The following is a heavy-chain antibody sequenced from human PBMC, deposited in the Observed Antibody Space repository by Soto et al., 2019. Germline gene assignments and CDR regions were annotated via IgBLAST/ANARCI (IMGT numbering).Heavy chain of an antibody. CDR2: ISYDGINK. CDR1: GFTFSSYG. Sequence: QVQLVESGGGVVQPGRSLRLSCAASGFTFSSYGMHWVRQAPGKGLEWVAIISYDGINKYYANPVKGRFTISRDNSKNTLYLQMNSLRAEDTAVYYCAKSMYNSNDGFFDYWGQGTLVTVSS. CDR3: AKSMYNSNDGFFDY. V-gene: IGHV3-30*18. J-gene: IGHJ4*02. D-gene: IGHD1-1*01.